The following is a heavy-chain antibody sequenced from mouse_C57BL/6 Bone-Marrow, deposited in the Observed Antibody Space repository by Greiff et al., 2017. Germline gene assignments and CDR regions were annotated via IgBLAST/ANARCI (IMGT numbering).Heavy chain of an antibody. Sequence: VQLQQPGAELVRPGSSVKLSCKASGYTFTSYWMHWVKQRPIQGLEWIGNIDPSDSETHYNQKFKDKATLTVDKSSSTAYMQLSSLTSEDSAVYYCARRDYGNSWYFDVWGTGTTVTVSS. D-gene: IGHD2-1*01. J-gene: IGHJ1*03. CDR2: IDPSDSET. CDR1: GYTFTSYW. CDR3: ARRDYGNSWYFDV. V-gene: IGHV1-52*01.